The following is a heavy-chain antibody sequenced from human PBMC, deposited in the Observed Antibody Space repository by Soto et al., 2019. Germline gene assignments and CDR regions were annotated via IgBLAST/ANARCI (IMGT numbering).Heavy chain of an antibody. CDR1: GFTFSSYA. CDR3: ARAYYRFNSGYGFSMDV. D-gene: IGHD5-12*01. J-gene: IGHJ6*02. V-gene: IGHV3-30-3*01. Sequence: QVQLVESGGGVVQPGRSLRLSCAASGFTFSSYAMHWVRQAPGKGLEWVAVISYDGSNKYYADSVKGRFTISRDNSKNTLNLQKKSLRAEDTGVYYCARAYYRFNSGYGFSMDVWGQGATVTVSS. CDR2: ISYDGSNK.